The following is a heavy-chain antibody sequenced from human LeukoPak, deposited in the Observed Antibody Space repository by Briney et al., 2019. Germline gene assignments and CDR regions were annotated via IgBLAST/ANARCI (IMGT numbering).Heavy chain of an antibody. CDR3: ARATGYMIADYFDY. Sequence: PSETLSLTCTLSGGSISSYYWSWIRQPPGKGLEWIGYIYYSGSTNYNPSLKSRVTISVDMSKNHFSLKLSSVTAADTAVYYCARATGYMIADYFDYWGQGILVTVSS. CDR1: GGSISSYY. CDR2: IYYSGST. D-gene: IGHD3-22*01. V-gene: IGHV4-59*01. J-gene: IGHJ4*02.